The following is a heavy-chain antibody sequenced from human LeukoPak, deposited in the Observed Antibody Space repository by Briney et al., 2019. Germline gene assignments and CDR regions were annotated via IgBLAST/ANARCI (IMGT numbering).Heavy chain of an antibody. CDR3: AASLPNIVVVPPTKGPLGY. CDR2: VSGSGGST. V-gene: IGHV3-23*01. J-gene: IGHJ4*02. D-gene: IGHD2-2*01. CDR1: GFTFSSYT. Sequence: PGGSLRLSCAASGFTFSSYTMSWVRQAPGKGLEWVSGVSGSGGSTHYADSVKGRFTISRDNSKNTLYLQMNSLRAEDTAVYYCAASLPNIVVVPPTKGPLGYWGQGTLVTVSS.